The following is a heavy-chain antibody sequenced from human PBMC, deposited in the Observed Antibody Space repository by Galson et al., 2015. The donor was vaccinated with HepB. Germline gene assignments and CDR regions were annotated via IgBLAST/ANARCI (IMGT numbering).Heavy chain of an antibody. CDR2: ISGNNGDT. Sequence: SVKVSCKASGYTFTSYDVSWVRQAPGQGLEWMGWISGNNGDTNYAHKLRGRVTVTTDTSTSTAYMELRSLRSDDTAVYYCARGGGSSARGMDVWGQGTTVTVSS. CDR3: ARGGGSSARGMDV. V-gene: IGHV1-18*04. D-gene: IGHD1-26*01. J-gene: IGHJ6*02. CDR1: GYTFTSYD.